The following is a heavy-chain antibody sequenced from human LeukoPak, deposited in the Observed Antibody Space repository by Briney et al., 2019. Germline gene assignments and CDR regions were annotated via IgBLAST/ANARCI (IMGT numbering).Heavy chain of an antibody. D-gene: IGHD3-3*01. CDR3: ARVMIYDFWSGYYTADYYFDY. Sequence: ASVKVSCKASGYTFTGYYMHWVRQAPGQGLEWMGWINPNSGGTNYAQKLQGRVTMTTDTSTSTAYMELRSLRSDDTAVYYCARVMIYDFWSGYYTADYYFDYWGQGTLVTVSS. CDR1: GYTFTGYY. V-gene: IGHV1-2*02. J-gene: IGHJ4*02. CDR2: INPNSGGT.